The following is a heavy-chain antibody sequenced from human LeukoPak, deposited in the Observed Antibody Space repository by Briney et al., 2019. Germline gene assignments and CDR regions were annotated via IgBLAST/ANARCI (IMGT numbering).Heavy chain of an antibody. CDR1: GFTFSSYE. J-gene: IGHJ5*02. D-gene: IGHD2-2*03. V-gene: IGHV3-48*03. CDR2: IGSSGSTI. CDR3: ARSRWILDA. Sequence: PGGSLRLSCAASGFTFSSYEMNWVRQAPGKGLEWVAYIGSSGSTIYYADSVKGRFTISRDNAKTSVYLQMNSLKGEDTAMYFCARSRWILDAWGQGTLLTVSS.